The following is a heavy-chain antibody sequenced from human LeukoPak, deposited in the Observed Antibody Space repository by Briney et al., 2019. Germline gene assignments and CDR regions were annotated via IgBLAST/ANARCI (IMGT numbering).Heavy chain of an antibody. V-gene: IGHV1-46*01. J-gene: IGHJ5*02. CDR3: ARQQLVRGDWFDP. D-gene: IGHD6-13*01. CDR1: GYTFTSYY. CDR2: INPSGGST. Sequence: ASVKASCKASGYTFTSYYMHWVRQAPGQGLEWMGIINPSGGSTSYAQKFQGRVTMTRDTSTSTVYMELSSLRSEDTAVYYCARQQLVRGDWFDPWGQGTLVTVSS.